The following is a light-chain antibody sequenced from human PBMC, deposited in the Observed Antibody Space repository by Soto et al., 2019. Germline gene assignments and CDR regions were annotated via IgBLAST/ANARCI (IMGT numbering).Light chain of an antibody. Sequence: QLVLTQPPSASGTPGQRVTISCSGSSSNIGSNYVYWYQQLPGTAPKLLIYRNDQRPSGVPDRFSGSKSGTSGSLAISGLRSEDEADYYCVAWDGSLSSVLFGGGTQLTVL. J-gene: IGLJ3*02. CDR2: RND. V-gene: IGLV1-47*01. CDR3: VAWDGSLSSVL. CDR1: SSNIGSNY.